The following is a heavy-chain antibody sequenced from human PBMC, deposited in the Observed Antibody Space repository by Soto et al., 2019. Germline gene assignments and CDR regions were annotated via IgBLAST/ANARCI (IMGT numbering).Heavy chain of an antibody. CDR2: IIPIFGTA. CDR1: GGTFSSYA. Sequence: QVQLVQSGAEVKKPGSSVKVSCKASGGTFSSYAISWVRQAPGQGLEWMGGIIPIFGTAHYAQKFQGRVTITADESTSTAYMELSSLRSEDTAVYYCARGGRINQEYWFDPWGQGTLVTVSS. V-gene: IGHV1-69*01. J-gene: IGHJ5*02. CDR3: ARGGRINQEYWFDP.